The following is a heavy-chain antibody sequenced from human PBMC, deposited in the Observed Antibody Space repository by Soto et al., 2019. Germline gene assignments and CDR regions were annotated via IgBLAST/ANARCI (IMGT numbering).Heavy chain of an antibody. V-gene: IGHV3-23*01. CDR2: ISGSGGST. D-gene: IGHD3-22*01. CDR3: AKVGGDTSDSSGYYTTYFDY. Sequence: GGSLRLSCAASGFTFSSYAMSWVRQAPGKGLEWVSAISGSGGSTYYADSVKGRFTISRDNSKNTLYLQMNSLRAEDTAVYYCAKVGGDTSDSSGYYTTYFDYWGQGTLVTVSS. CDR1: GFTFSSYA. J-gene: IGHJ4*02.